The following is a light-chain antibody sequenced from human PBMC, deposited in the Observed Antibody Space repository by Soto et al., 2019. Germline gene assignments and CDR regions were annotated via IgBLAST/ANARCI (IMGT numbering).Light chain of an antibody. CDR2: EVS. J-gene: IGLJ1*01. CDR3: SSYTSSNTDV. V-gene: IGLV2-14*01. Sequence: QSALTQPASVSGSPGQSITISCTGTSSDVGGYNYVSWYQQHPGKAPKLIIYEVSNRPSGVSNRFSGSKSDNTASLTISGLQAEDEADYYCSSYTSSNTDVCGTGTKLTV. CDR1: SSDVGGYNY.